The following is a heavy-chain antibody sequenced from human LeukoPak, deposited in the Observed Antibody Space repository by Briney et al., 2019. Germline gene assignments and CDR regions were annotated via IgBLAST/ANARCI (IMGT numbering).Heavy chain of an antibody. Sequence: GGSLRLSCSASGFTFSSYAMHWVRQAPGKGLEYVSAISSNGGSTYYADSVKGRFTISRDNAKNSLYLQMSNLRAEDTAVYFCARGGGLDVWGQGATVTVSS. V-gene: IGHV3-64*04. CDR2: ISSNGGST. J-gene: IGHJ6*02. CDR3: ARGGGLDV. D-gene: IGHD3-16*01. CDR1: GFTFSSYA.